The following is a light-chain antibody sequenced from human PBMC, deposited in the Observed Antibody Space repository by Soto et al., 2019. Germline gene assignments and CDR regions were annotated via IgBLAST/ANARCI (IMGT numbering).Light chain of an antibody. CDR3: QQYNSYTWT. J-gene: IGKJ1*01. Sequence: QMTRSPSSVSASVGYRVPITWRASQDISTWLHWYQQKPGKAPNTLIYKASYLASGVPSRLRGSGSGTELTLTISSLQTDDFATYYCQQYNSYTWTFGHGTKVDIK. CDR2: KAS. V-gene: IGKV1-5*03. CDR1: QDISTW.